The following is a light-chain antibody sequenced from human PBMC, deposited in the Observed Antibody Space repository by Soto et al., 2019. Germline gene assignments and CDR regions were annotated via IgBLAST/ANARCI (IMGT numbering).Light chain of an antibody. J-gene: IGLJ3*02. CDR3: SSFTSTNSHVL. Sequence: QSALSQPASVSGSPGQSITISCTGTSSDIGGYSYVSWYQLYPGKAPKLIIYEVTSRPSGVSHRFSGSKSGNTASLTISGLQDEDEADYFCSSFTSTNSHVLFGGGTKVTVL. V-gene: IGLV2-14*01. CDR2: EVT. CDR1: SSDIGGYSY.